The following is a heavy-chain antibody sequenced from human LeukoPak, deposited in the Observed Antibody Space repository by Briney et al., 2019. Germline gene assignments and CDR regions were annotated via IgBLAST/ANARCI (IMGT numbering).Heavy chain of an antibody. CDR1: GASISSTSHY. J-gene: IGHJ6*03. D-gene: IGHD3-3*01. CDR3: ARAITIFGVVRYMDV. CDR2: IYYSGST. V-gene: IGHV4-39*07. Sequence: SETLSLTCTVSGASISSTSHYWGWLRQTPGKGLEWIGSIYYSGSTYYNPSLKSRVTISVDTSKNQFSLKLSSVTAADTAVYYCARAITIFGVVRYMDVWGKGTTVTVSS.